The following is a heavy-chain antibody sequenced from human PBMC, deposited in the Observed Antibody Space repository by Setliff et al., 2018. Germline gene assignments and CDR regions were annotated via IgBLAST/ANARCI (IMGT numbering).Heavy chain of an antibody. J-gene: IGHJ1*01. V-gene: IGHV2-5*02. Sequence: SGPTLVNPTETLTLTCTFSGLSLTTIGESVGWIRQPPGRALEWLALIYWDDGKYYSPSLKNRLIITKDTSKKQVVLTMTNMDPVDTATYYCAHSNTMIEWRHWGQGTLVTVSS. CDR2: IYWDDGK. CDR3: AHSNTMIEWRH. D-gene: IGHD3-22*01. CDR1: GLSLTTIGES.